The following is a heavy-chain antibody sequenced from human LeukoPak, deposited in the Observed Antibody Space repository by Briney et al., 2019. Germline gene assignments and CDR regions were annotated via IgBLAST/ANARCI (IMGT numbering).Heavy chain of an antibody. V-gene: IGHV4-59*01. Sequence: SETLSLTCTVSGGSISSYYWSWIRQPPGKGLEWIGYIYYSGSTNYNPSLKSRVTISVDTSKNQFSLKLSSVTAADTAVYYCARDSDYGDYGDYWGREPWSPSPQ. CDR2: IYYSGST. CDR1: GGSISSYY. J-gene: IGHJ4*02. D-gene: IGHD4-17*01. CDR3: ARDSDYGDYGDY.